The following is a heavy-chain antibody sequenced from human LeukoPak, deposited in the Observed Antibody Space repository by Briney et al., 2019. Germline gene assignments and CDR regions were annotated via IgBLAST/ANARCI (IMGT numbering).Heavy chain of an antibody. Sequence: GGPLRLSCAASGFSFSSYAMNWVRQAPGKGLEWVSSISGNGANTYYADSVKGRFSISRDDSKNTVYLQMNSLRAEDTAVYYCAKATNSGGYSSMDVWGQGTTVTVSS. CDR3: AKATNSGGYSSMDV. J-gene: IGHJ6*02. D-gene: IGHD3-22*01. V-gene: IGHV3-23*01. CDR2: ISGNGANT. CDR1: GFSFSSYA.